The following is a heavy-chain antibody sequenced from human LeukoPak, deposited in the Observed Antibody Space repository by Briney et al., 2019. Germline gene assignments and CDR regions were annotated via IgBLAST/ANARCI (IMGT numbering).Heavy chain of an antibody. D-gene: IGHD4-23*01. V-gene: IGHV3-23*01. CDR3: AKHHDYGGNPED. J-gene: IGHJ4*02. CDR2: ISGSGGST. Sequence: GGSLRLSCAASGLTFSSYAMSWVRQPPGKGLEWVSAISGSGGSTYYADSVKGRFTISRDNSKNTLYLQMLSLRAEDTAVYYGAKHHDYGGNPEDCGQGTLVTVTS. CDR1: GLTFSSYA.